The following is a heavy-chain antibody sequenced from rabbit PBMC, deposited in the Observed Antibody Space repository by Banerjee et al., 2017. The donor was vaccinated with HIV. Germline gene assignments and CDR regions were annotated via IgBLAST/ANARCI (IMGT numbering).Heavy chain of an antibody. CDR3: VRSYYSSGWGMYFNL. D-gene: IGHD4-1*01. CDR2: IDPVFGST. CDR1: GFDFSSYG. J-gene: IGHJ4*01. Sequence: QEQLVESGGGLVQPGGSLKLSCKASGFDFSSYGVSWVRQAPGKGLEWIGYIDPVFGSTYYASWVNGRFTISSHNAQNTLYLQLNSLTAADTATYFCVRSYYSSGWGMYFNLWGPGTLVTVS. V-gene: IGHV1S47*01.